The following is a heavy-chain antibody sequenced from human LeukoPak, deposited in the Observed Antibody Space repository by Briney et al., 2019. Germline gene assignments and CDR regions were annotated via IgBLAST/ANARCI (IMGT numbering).Heavy chain of an antibody. Sequence: SETLSLTCTVPGGSISSDYCNWIRQPPGKGLEWIGYIFYSGSTNYNPSLKSRVTISVDRSKNQFSLKLSSVTAADTAVYYCARGQAGATTLFDYWGQGTLVTVSS. CDR1: GGSISSDY. J-gene: IGHJ4*02. CDR3: ARGQAGATTLFDY. V-gene: IGHV4-59*01. CDR2: IFYSGST. D-gene: IGHD1-26*01.